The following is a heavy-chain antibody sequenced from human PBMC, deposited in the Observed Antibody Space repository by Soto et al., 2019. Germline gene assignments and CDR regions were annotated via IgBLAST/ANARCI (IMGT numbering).Heavy chain of an antibody. D-gene: IGHD2-21*01. CDR3: VKGPKYCGGKSCDYYRDV. CDR2: ISGSAATT. V-gene: IGHV3-23*01. J-gene: IGHJ6*03. CDR1: GFTFSSYA. Sequence: EVQLLESGGGLVQPGGSLRLSCAASGFTFSSYAMSWVRQAPGKGLEWVSAISGSAATTFYADSVKGRFTVSRDNSKNTLNFKRNSLRAEDTPLYYCVKGPKYCGGKSCDYYRDVWGKGTTVTVSS.